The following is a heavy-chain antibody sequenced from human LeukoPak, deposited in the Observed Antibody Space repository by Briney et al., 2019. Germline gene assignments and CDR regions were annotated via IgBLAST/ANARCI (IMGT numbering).Heavy chain of an antibody. J-gene: IGHJ6*02. D-gene: IGHD2-2*01. CDR2: ISGSGGNT. CDR1: GFTFSSYA. CDR3: AKIGGYCSSTSCADV. Sequence: GGSLRLSCAASGFTFSSYAMSWVRQAPGKGLEWVSAISGSGGNTYYADSVKGRFTISRDNSKNTLRLQMNSLRAEDTAVYYCAKIGGYCSSTSCADVWGQGTTVTVSS. V-gene: IGHV3-23*01.